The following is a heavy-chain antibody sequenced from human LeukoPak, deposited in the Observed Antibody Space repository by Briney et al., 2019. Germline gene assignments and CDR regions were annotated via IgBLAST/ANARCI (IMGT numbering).Heavy chain of an antibody. CDR3: ARGLEHDFWSGGGGYYYMDV. D-gene: IGHD3-3*01. CDR2: ISAYNGNT. Sequence: ASVKVSCKASGYTFTSYGISWVRQAPGQGLEWMGWISAYNGNTNYAQKLQGRVTMTTDTSTSTAYMELRSLRSDDTAVYYCARGLEHDFWSGGGGYYYMDVWGKGTTVTVSS. CDR1: GYTFTSYG. V-gene: IGHV1-18*01. J-gene: IGHJ6*03.